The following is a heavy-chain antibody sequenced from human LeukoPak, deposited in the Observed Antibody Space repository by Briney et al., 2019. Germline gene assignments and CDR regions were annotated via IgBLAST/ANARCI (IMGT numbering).Heavy chain of an antibody. CDR3: AKDQIVGALYYFDY. J-gene: IGHJ4*02. CDR2: IGGDGDT. CDR1: GFTFSSYP. V-gene: IGHV3-23*01. Sequence: GGSLRLSCAASGFTFSSYPMTWVRQAPGKGLEWVSAIGGDGDTKYAGSVKGRLTISRDNSKNTLYLQINSLRAEDTAVYYCAKDQIVGALYYFDYWGQGTLVTVSS. D-gene: IGHD1-26*01.